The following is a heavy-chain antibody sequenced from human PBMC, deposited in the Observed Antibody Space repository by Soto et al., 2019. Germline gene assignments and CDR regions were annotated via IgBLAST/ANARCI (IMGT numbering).Heavy chain of an antibody. Sequence: EVQLVASGGGLVQPGGSLRLSCEASGFTVSSYLMHWVRQAPGKGLVWVSRINSDGSSTSFADSVKGRFTISRDNAKNTLYLQMNSLRAEDTAVYYCARVNYCDNGGVYDYWGQGTLVTVSS. CDR3: ARVNYCDNGGVYDY. V-gene: IGHV3-74*01. CDR1: GFTVSSYL. D-gene: IGHD4-17*01. CDR2: INSDGSST. J-gene: IGHJ4*02.